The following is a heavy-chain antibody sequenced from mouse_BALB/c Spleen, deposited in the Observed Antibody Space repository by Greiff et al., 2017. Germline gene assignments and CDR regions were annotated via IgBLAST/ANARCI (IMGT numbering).Heavy chain of an antibody. V-gene: IGHV5-12-2*01. CDR2: ISNGGGST. D-gene: IGHD2-1*01. CDR1: GFTFSSYT. CDR3: ARPYGNFRNWFAY. J-gene: IGHJ3*01. Sequence: EVKLMESGGGLVQPGGSLKLSCAASGFTFSSYTMSWVRQTPEKRLEWVAYISNGGGSTYYPDTVKGRFTISRDNAKNTLYLQMSSLKSEDTAMYYCARPYGNFRNWFAYWGQGTLVTVSA.